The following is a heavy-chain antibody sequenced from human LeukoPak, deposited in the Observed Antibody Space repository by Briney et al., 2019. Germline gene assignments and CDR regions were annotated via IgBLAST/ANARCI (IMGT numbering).Heavy chain of an antibody. V-gene: IGHV3-74*01. CDR1: GFTFSSYW. Sequence: GGSLRLSCAASGFTFSSYWMHWVRQAPDKGLVWVSRINSDGSSTTYADSVKGRFTISRDNAKNTLYLQMNGLGAEDTAVYYCARTSYGGNSFDYWGQGTLVTVSS. J-gene: IGHJ4*02. CDR3: ARTSYGGNSFDY. CDR2: INSDGSST. D-gene: IGHD4-23*01.